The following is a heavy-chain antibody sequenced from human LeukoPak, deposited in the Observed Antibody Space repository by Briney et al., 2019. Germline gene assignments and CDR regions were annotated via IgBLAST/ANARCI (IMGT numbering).Heavy chain of an antibody. CDR3: ARAMRRAAMGAFDI. CDR2: INQDGREK. V-gene: IGHV3-7*01. CDR1: GFTFSRYW. Sequence: GGSLRLSCGASGFTFSRYWMTWVRQAPGKGLEWVANINQDGREKYYVDSVKGRFTISRDNTKNSLYLQMNSLRAEDTAVYYCARAMRRAAMGAFDIWGQGTMVTVSS. J-gene: IGHJ3*02. D-gene: IGHD2-2*01.